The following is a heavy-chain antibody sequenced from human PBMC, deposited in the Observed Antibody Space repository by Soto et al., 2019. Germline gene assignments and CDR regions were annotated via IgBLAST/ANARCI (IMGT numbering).Heavy chain of an antibody. J-gene: IGHJ5*02. CDR2: ISGTGGRT. Sequence: EVQLLESGGGLVQPGGSLRLSCAASGFTFSSYAMSWVRQAPGKGLEWVSGISGTGGRTYYADSVKGRFTISRDNSKNTLYLQMNSLRAEDTAVYYCAKEPLGRSGIGSCGQGTLVTVSS. CDR1: GFTFSSYA. V-gene: IGHV3-23*01. CDR3: AKEPLGRSGIGS. D-gene: IGHD1-26*01.